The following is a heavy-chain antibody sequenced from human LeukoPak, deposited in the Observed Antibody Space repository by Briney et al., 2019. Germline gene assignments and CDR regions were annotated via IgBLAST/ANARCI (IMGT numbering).Heavy chain of an antibody. CDR3: ARGDYDFWSGPDPSYMDV. CDR2: IYYSGST. J-gene: IGHJ6*03. V-gene: IGHV4-59*11. Sequence: SETLSLTCTVSGGSISSHYWSWIRQPPGKGLEWIGYIYYSGSTNYNPSLKSRVTISVDTSKNQFSLKLSSVTAADTAVYYCARGDYDFWSGPDPSYMDVWGKGTTVTVSS. CDR1: GGSISSHY. D-gene: IGHD3-3*01.